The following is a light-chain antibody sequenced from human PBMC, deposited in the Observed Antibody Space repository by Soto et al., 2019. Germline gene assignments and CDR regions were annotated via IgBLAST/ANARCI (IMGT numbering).Light chain of an antibody. CDR2: DVS. CDR3: LSYTTSSTYV. CDR1: SSDVGAYNY. J-gene: IGLJ1*01. Sequence: QSVLTQPASVSGSPGQSITISCTGTSSDVGAYNYVSWYQQHPGKAPKVMIYDVSNRPSGVSNRFSGSKSGNTASLTISGLQAEDEADYYCLSYTTSSTYVFGTGTKVTVL. V-gene: IGLV2-14*01.